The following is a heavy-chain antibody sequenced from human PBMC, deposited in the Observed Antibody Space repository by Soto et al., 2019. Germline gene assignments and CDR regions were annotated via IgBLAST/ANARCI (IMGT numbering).Heavy chain of an antibody. V-gene: IGHV2-5*02. CDR3: AHKGPEDWPLDY. D-gene: IGHD3-9*01. CDR2: IYWDDSK. Sequence: QITLKESGPTLVRPTQTLTLTCAFSGFSLSTSGVGVGWIRQPPGKALEWLAVIYWDDSKHYSPSLRSRLTITKDTSKNQVVLTMTNMDPMDTGTYYCAHKGPEDWPLDYWGREPWSPSP. CDR1: GFSLSTSGVG. J-gene: IGHJ4*02.